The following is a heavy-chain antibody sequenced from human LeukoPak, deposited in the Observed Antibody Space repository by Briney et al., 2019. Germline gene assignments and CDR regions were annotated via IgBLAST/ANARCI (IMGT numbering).Heavy chain of an antibody. Sequence: PPGGSLRLSCAASGFTFSRYSMNWVRQAPGKGLEWVSYISRSSSAIYYADSVKGRFTISRDNAKNSLYLQMNSLRDEDTAVYYCARDDILTGALLGYWGQGTLVTVSS. CDR3: ARDDILTGALLGY. CDR1: GFTFSRYS. D-gene: IGHD3-9*01. J-gene: IGHJ4*02. CDR2: ISRSSSAI. V-gene: IGHV3-48*02.